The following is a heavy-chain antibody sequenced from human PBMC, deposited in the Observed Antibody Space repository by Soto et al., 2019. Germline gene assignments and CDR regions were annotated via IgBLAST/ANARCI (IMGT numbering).Heavy chain of an antibody. V-gene: IGHV3-23*01. D-gene: IGHD4-17*01. Sequence: EVQLLESGGGLVQPGGSLRLSCAASGFTFSSYAMSWVRQAPGKGLEWVSAISGSGGSTYYADSVKGRFTIPRDNSKNTLYLQMNSLRAEDTAVYYCAKGPDYGDYGWYFDLWGRGTLVTVSS. CDR3: AKGPDYGDYGWYFDL. CDR2: ISGSGGST. J-gene: IGHJ2*01. CDR1: GFTFSSYA.